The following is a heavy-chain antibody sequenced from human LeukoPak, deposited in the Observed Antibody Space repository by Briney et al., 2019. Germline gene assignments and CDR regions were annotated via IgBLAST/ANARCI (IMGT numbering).Heavy chain of an antibody. CDR2: IKLDGSEK. CDR3: ARDQYDTWSRRGNFDS. V-gene: IGHV3-7*03. CDR1: GFTFGKYW. Sequence: PGGSLRLSCVASGFTFGKYWMSWVRQAPGKGLERVANIKLDGSEKNYVDSVKGRFTISRDNTKNSLCLQMNSLRVEDTAVFYCARDQYDTWSRRGNFDSWGQGTLVIVSS. J-gene: IGHJ4*02. D-gene: IGHD3-3*01.